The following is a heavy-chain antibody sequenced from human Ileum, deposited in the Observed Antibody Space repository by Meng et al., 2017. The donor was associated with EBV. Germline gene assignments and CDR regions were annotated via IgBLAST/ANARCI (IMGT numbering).Heavy chain of an antibody. CDR1: CGSVSSSTYY. D-gene: IGHD1-14*01. CDR3: ACASTITGEHWFDS. V-gene: IGHV4-61*01. Sequence: ELGPGAGKPSEALSSPWIVFCGSVSSSTYYWNWLRQPAAEGREWIGYIYYNSNADYNPAHERRVTITLDMSKNQFTLNLSLVTPADTAMDYCACASTITGEHWFDSWGQGTLVTVSS. CDR2: IYYNSNA. J-gene: IGHJ5*01.